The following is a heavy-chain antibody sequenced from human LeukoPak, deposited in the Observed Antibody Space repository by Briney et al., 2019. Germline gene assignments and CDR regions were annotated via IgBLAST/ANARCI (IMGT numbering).Heavy chain of an antibody. CDR2: IYYSGST. Sequence: PSQTLSLTCTVSGHSIIGGDYYGSWIRQHPGKGLEWIGYIYYSGSTYYNPSLKSRLTISVDKSKSQFSLRLSSVTAADTAVYYCARQRGRGYDFDYWGQGTLVTVSS. CDR3: ARQRGRGYDFDY. D-gene: IGHD5-12*01. J-gene: IGHJ4*02. CDR1: GHSIIGGDYY. V-gene: IGHV4-31*03.